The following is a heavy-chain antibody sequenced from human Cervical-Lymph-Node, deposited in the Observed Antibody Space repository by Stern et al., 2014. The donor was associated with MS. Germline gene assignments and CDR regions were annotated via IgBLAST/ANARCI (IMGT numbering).Heavy chain of an antibody. J-gene: IGHJ6*02. V-gene: IGHV3-30*03. D-gene: IGHD2/OR15-2a*01. CDR3: ASPRRPYFFRGNHHYYGMDV. Sequence: VQLVESGGGVVQPGRSLRLSCAASGFTFSSYGMHWVRQAPGKGLEWVTLISYDGSNEYYADSVKGRFTISRDNSKNTLYLQMNRLIPEDTAVYYCASPRRPYFFRGNHHYYGMDVWGQGPRVSVSS. CDR1: GFTFSSYG. CDR2: ISYDGSNE.